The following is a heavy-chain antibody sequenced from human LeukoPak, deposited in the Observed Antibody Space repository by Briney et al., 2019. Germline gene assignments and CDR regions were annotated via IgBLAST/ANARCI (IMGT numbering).Heavy chain of an antibody. CDR3: ARGSYSSSWYVGENWFDP. V-gene: IGHV4-59*11. J-gene: IGHJ5*02. D-gene: IGHD6-13*01. Sequence: SETLSLTCSVSGGSITGHYWSWIRQPPGKGLEWIGYIYHSGSTYYNPSLKSRVTISVDRSKNQLSLKLSSVTAADTAVYYCARGSYSSSWYVGENWFDPWGQGTLVTVSP. CDR1: GGSITGHY. CDR2: IYHSGST.